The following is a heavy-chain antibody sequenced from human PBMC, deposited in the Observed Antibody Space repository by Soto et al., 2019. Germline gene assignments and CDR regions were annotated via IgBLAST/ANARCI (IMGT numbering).Heavy chain of an antibody. J-gene: IGHJ2*01. CDR2: IYYSGST. CDR3: ARDRAYSYGGDWYFDL. D-gene: IGHD5-18*01. CDR1: GGSISSYY. Sequence: SETLSLTCTVSGGSISSYYWSWIRQPPGKGLEWIGYIYYSGSTNYNPSLKSRVTISVDTSKNQFSLKLSSVTAADTAVYYCARDRAYSYGGDWYFDLWGRGTLVTVSS. V-gene: IGHV4-59*01.